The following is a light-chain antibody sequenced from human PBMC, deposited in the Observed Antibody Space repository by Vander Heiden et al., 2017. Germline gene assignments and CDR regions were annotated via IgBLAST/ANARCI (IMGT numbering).Light chain of an antibody. J-gene: IGLJ3*02. Sequence: SYVLTHPPSVSVAPGQTARITCGGDNIGTKSVHWYQPKPGQAPVLVVYEDSDRPPGIPERLSGSNSGNTATLTISSVEAGDEADYFCQVWHSSSDRVFGGGTKLTVL. CDR2: EDS. CDR3: QVWHSSSDRV. CDR1: NIGTKS. V-gene: IGLV3-21*02.